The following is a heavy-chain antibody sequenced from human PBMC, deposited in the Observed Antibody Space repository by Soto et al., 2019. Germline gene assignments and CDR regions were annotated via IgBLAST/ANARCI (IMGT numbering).Heavy chain of an antibody. CDR1: GGSISSSF. V-gene: IGHV4-59*08. D-gene: IGHD4-17*01. Sequence: QVQLQESGPGLVKPSETLSLTCTVSGGSISSSFWNWVRQPPGKGLEWIGYIYSSGNTNYNPSLKSRVTMSVDTSKNQFSLKPSSVTAADTAVSYCASHKVYGDYHFDYWGPGTLVTVSS. J-gene: IGHJ4*02. CDR2: IYSSGNT. CDR3: ASHKVYGDYHFDY.